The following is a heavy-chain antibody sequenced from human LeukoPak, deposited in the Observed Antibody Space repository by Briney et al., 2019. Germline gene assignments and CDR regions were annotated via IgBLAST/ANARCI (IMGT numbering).Heavy chain of an antibody. J-gene: IGHJ3*02. D-gene: IGHD3-10*01. CDR2: INPSGGST. CDR3: ARAESVLWFGELMALPYAFDI. CDR1: GYTFTSYY. Sequence: ASVKVSCKASGYTFTSYYMHWVRQAPGQGLEWMGIINPSGGSTSYAQKFQGRVTMTRDTSTSTVDMELSSLRSEDTAVYYCARAESVLWFGELMALPYAFDIWGQGTMVTVSS. V-gene: IGHV1-46*01.